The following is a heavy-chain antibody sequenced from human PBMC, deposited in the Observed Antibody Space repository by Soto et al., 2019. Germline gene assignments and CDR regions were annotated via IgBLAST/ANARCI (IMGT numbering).Heavy chain of an antibody. J-gene: IGHJ4*02. D-gene: IGHD2-8*02. CDR3: ASDISGGYLDY. CDR2: IIGGNGNA. V-gene: IGHV1-3*01. CDR1: GYTFTSYA. Sequence: EAAVKVSGKASGYTFTSYAVHWVRQAPGQMLEWRGWIIGGNGNAKYXXKFQGRVXXTRDTAARTGXVELSXRGCEETAVYFCASDISGGYLDYWAQGTLVSVSS.